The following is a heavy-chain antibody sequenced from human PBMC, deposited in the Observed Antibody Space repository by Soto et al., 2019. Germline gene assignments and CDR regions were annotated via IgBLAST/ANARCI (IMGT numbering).Heavy chain of an antibody. Sequence: SETLSLTCAVSGGSISSGGYSWSWIRQPPGKGLEWIGYIYHSGSTYYNPSLKSRVTISVDRSKNQFSLKLSSVTAADTAVYYWARVHVMVVAGSTFDYWGHGTLVTVSS. V-gene: IGHV4-30-2*01. J-gene: IGHJ4*01. CDR1: GGSISSGGYS. CDR2: IYHSGST. CDR3: ARVHVMVVAGSTFDY. D-gene: IGHD6-19*01.